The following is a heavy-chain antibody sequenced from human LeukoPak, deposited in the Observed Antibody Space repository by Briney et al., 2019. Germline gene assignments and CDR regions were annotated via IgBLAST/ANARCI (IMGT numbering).Heavy chain of an antibody. CDR3: SRGGSGSLNDYYYYYMDV. Sequence: SETMSLTCTVSCGAISSSSYYWGWIRQPPGKVLEWIGSIYYSGSTYYNPSLKSRVTLSVDTSKNQFSLKLSSVTAADTAVYYCSRGGSGSLNDYYYYYMDVWGKGTTVTVSS. J-gene: IGHJ6*03. CDR2: IYYSGST. CDR1: CGAISSSSYY. D-gene: IGHD3-10*01. V-gene: IGHV4-39*07.